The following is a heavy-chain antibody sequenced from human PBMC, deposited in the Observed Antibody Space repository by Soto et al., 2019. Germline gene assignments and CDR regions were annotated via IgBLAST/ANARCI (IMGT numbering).Heavy chain of an antibody. CDR2: ISYDGSNK. V-gene: IGHV3-30-3*01. CDR3: ARDSHHSASALLDY. D-gene: IGHD6-13*01. CDR1: GFTFSSYA. Sequence: GGSLRLSYAASGFTFSSYALHWVRQAPGKGLEWVAIISYDGSNKYYADSVKGRFTISRDNSKNTLYLQMNSLRAEDTAVYYCARDSHHSASALLDYWGQGTLVTVSS. J-gene: IGHJ4*02.